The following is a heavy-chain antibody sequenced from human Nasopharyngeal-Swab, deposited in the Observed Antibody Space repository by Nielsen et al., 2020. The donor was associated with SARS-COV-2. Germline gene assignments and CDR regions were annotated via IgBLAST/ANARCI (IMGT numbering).Heavy chain of an antibody. CDR2: INHSGST. J-gene: IGHJ6*02. V-gene: IGHV4-34*01. Sequence: WIRQPPGKGLEWIGEINHSGSTNYNPSLKSRVTISVDTSKNQFSLKLSSVTAADTAVYYCARGHPRIGDYYYGMDVWGQGTTVTVSS. CDR3: ARGHPRIGDYYYGMDV. D-gene: IGHD2/OR15-2a*01.